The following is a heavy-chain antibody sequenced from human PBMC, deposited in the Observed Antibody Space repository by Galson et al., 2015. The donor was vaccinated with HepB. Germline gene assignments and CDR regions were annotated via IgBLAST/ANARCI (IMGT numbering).Heavy chain of an antibody. CDR3: ARAGPQGGADFDY. Sequence: CAISGDSVSDNIVAWNWIRQSPSRGLEWLGRTYYKSKWYNDYAVSVKSRIPINPDTSKNQVYLQLNSVTPEDTAVYYCARAGPQGGADFDYWGQGTRVTVSS. D-gene: IGHD1-26*01. CDR2: TYYKSKWYN. J-gene: IGHJ4*02. CDR1: GDSVSDNIVA. V-gene: IGHV6-1*01.